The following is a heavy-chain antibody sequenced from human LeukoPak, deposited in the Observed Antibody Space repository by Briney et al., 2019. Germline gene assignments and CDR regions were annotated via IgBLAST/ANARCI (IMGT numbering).Heavy chain of an antibody. Sequence: SGGSLRLSCAASGFTFSSYAMDWDRQAPGKGREWVAFISNDGTNKYYADSVKGRFTISRDNSKNTLYLQMKSLRAEDTAVYYCGRDQGGRIGWHRDYWGQGTLATVSS. J-gene: IGHJ4*02. V-gene: IGHV3-30*04. CDR1: GFTFSSYA. CDR3: GRDQGGRIGWHRDY. D-gene: IGHD6-19*01. CDR2: ISNDGTNK.